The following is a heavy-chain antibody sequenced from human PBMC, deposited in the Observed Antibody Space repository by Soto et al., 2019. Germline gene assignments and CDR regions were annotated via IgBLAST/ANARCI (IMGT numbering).Heavy chain of an antibody. CDR1: GFTFSSYS. CDR2: ISSSSSTI. D-gene: IGHD3-3*01. J-gene: IGHJ4*02. Sequence: EVQLVESGGGLVQPGGSLRLSCAASGFTFSSYSMNWVRQAPGKGLEWVSYISSSSSTIYYADSVKGRFTISRDNSKNSRYLQMNSLRDEDTAVYYCARDPAPYYDFWSGLPYYFDYWGQGTLVTVSS. CDR3: ARDPAPYYDFWSGLPYYFDY. V-gene: IGHV3-48*02.